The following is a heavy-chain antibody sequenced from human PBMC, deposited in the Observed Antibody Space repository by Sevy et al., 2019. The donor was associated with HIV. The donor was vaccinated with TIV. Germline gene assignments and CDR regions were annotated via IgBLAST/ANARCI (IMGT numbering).Heavy chain of an antibody. Sequence: SETLSLTCAVYGGSFSGYYWSWIRQPTGKGLEWIGEINHSGSTNYNPSLKSRVTISVDTSKNQFSLKLSSVTAADTAVYYCARVLTTTSIAAPGYFDYWGQGTLVTVSS. D-gene: IGHD6-6*01. CDR3: ARVLTTTSIAAPGYFDY. J-gene: IGHJ4*02. CDR2: INHSGST. CDR1: GGSFSGYY. V-gene: IGHV4-34*01.